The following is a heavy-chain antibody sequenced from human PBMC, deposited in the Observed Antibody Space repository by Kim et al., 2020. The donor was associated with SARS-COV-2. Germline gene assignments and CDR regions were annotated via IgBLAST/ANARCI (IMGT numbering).Heavy chain of an antibody. Sequence: SETLSLTCTVSGGSISSYSWSWIRQPPGKGLEWIGYIYYSGTTNYNPSLKSRVTISVDTSKNQFSLKLSSVTAADTAVYYCASMVYDFWSGSFDYWGQGTLVTVSS. CDR2: IYYSGTT. V-gene: IGHV4-59*13. J-gene: IGHJ4*02. CDR3: ASMVYDFWSGSFDY. D-gene: IGHD3-3*01. CDR1: GGSISSYS.